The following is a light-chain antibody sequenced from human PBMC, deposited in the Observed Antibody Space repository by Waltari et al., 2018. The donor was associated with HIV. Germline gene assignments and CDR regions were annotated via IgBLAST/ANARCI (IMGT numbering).Light chain of an antibody. V-gene: IGLV2-14*01. J-gene: IGLJ3*02. CDR1: SSDVGGYNY. CDR3: SSYTSSSTPLV. CDR2: DVS. Sequence: QSALTQPASVSGSPGQSITISCTGTSSDVGGYNYVSWYQQHPGQAPTLMIYDVSNRPSGFSNRSSGSKSGNTASLTISGLQAEDEADYYCSSYTSSSTPLVFGGGTKLTVL.